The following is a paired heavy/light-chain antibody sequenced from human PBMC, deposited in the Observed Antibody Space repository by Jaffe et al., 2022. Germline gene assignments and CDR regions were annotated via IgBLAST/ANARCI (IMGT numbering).Heavy chain of an antibody. Sequence: EVQLVESGGGLVKPGGSLRLSCATSGFTFNTYTVNWVRQAPGKGLEWVSSISSGSSYIYYADSVQGRFTISRDNAKNSLYLQMDSLRAEDTAVYYCARVGSTSNADYFDYWGQGTLVTVSS. J-gene: IGHJ4*02. D-gene: IGHD2-2*01. V-gene: IGHV3-21*01. CDR2: ISSGSSYI. CDR3: ARVGSTSNADYFDY. CDR1: GFTFNTYT.
Light chain of an antibody. J-gene: IGLJ2*01. V-gene: IGLV4-69*01. Sequence: QLVLTQSPSASASLGASVKLTCTLSSGHSSYAIAWHQQQPEKGPRYLMKVNSDGSHSKGDGIPDRFSGSRSGAERYLTISSLQSEDEADYYCQTWDTGRVVFGGGTKLTVL. CDR2: VNSDGSH. CDR3: QTWDTGRVV. CDR1: SGHSSYA.